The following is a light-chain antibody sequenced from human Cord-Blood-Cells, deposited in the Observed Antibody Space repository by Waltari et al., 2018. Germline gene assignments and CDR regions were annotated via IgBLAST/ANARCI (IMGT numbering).Light chain of an antibody. V-gene: IGLV2-14*01. CDR2: DVS. J-gene: IGLJ3*02. CDR3: SSYTSSSTWV. Sequence: QSALTQPASVSGSPGQSLTISCTGTSSDVGGYNYVPRYQQHPGKAPKLMIYDVSKRPSGVSNRFSGSKSGNTASLTISGLQAEDEADYYCSSYTSSSTWVFGGGTKLTVL. CDR1: SSDVGGYNY.